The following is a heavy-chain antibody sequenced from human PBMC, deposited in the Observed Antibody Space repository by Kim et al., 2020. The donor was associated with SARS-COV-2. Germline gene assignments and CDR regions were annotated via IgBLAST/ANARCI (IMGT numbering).Heavy chain of an antibody. V-gene: IGHV1-46*01. CDR3: ARAAEGYSSSWYSYYYYGMDV. Sequence: ASVKVSCKASGYTFTSFYMHWVRQAPGQGLEWMGIINPSGGSTSYAQKFQGRVTMTRDTSTSTVYMELSSLRSEDTAVYYCARAAEGYSSSWYSYYYYGMDVWGQGTTVTVSS. D-gene: IGHD6-13*01. CDR2: INPSGGST. CDR1: GYTFTSFY. J-gene: IGHJ6*02.